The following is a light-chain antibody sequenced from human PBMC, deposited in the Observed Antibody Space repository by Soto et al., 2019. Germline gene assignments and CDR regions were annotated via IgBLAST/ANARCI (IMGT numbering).Light chain of an antibody. CDR2: XXX. V-gene: IGLV7-46*01. Sequence: QAVVTQEPSLTVSPGGTVTLTCGSSTGAVASGHWPYWFQQKPGQAPXTLXXXXXXXXXXXPARFXGSLLGGKXALTLSGXXXXXXXXYXCLLSYGAIRVFGGGTKLTVL. CDR3: LLSYGAIRV. J-gene: IGLJ2*01. CDR1: TGAVASGHW.